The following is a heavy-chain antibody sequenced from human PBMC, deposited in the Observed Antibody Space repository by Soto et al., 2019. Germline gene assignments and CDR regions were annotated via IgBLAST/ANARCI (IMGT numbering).Heavy chain of an antibody. CDR2: ISYDGSNK. V-gene: IGHV3-30-3*01. D-gene: IGHD1-26*01. J-gene: IGHJ4*02. CDR3: ARGGRVGATAFDY. Sequence: QVQLVESGGGVVQPGRSLRLSCAASGFTFSSYAMHWVRQAPGKGLEWVAVISYDGSNKYYADSVKGRFTISRDNSKNTLYLQMNSLRAEDTALYYCARGGRVGATAFDYWGQGTLVTVSS. CDR1: GFTFSSYA.